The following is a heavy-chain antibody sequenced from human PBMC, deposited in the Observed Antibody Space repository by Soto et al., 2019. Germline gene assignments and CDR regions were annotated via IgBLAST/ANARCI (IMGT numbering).Heavy chain of an antibody. CDR1: GFAFSNYA. V-gene: IGHV3-23*01. J-gene: IGHJ4*02. CDR2: ISTSIGAT. D-gene: IGHD6-6*01. Sequence: GGSLRLSCAASGFAFSNYAMGWVRQAPGKGLEWVSSISTSIGATYYADSVKGRFTISRDDSKDTLYLQMNSLRAEDSAVYYCAKDRTVAARNFDYWGQGTQVTVSS. CDR3: AKDRTVAARNFDY.